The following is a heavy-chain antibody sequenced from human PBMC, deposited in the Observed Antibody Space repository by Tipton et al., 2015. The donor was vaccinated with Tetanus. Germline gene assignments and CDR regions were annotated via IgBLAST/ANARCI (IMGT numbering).Heavy chain of an antibody. CDR2: ISSSGSTI. J-gene: IGHJ4*02. CDR1: GFTFSSYE. D-gene: IGHD1-26*01. CDR3: ARGVGAGTYHYDY. Sequence: SLRLSCAASGFTFSSYEMNWVRQAPGKGLEWVSYISSSGSTIYYADSVKGRFTISRDNAKNSLYLQMNSLRAEDTAVYYCARGVGAGTYHYDYWGQGTLVTVSS. V-gene: IGHV3-48*03.